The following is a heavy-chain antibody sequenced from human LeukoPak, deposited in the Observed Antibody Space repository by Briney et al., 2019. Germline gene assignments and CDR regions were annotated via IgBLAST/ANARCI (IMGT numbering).Heavy chain of an antibody. J-gene: IGHJ5*02. CDR2: IWYDGSNK. D-gene: IGHD2-15*01. Sequence: GGFLRLSCAASGFTFGSYGMHWVRQAPGKGLEWVAVIWYDGSNKYYADSVKGRFTISRDNSKNTLYLQMNSLRAEDTAVYYCARDLGGGSEDIFDPWGQGTLVTVSS. V-gene: IGHV3-33*01. CDR1: GFTFGSYG. CDR3: ARDLGGGSEDIFDP.